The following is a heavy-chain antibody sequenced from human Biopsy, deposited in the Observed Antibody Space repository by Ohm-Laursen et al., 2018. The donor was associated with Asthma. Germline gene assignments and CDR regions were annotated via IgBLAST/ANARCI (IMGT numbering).Heavy chain of an antibody. J-gene: IGHJ4*02. V-gene: IGHV3-30-3*01. CDR1: GRHFGSYN. CDR3: LRDTLGYYFDI. Sequence: SLRLSCAASGRHFGSYNMHWTRQAPGKGLEWVAVITFDGSTQHYGDSVKGRFTISRDNSKNMLFLQMNSLRAEDTAVYYCLRDTLGYYFDIWGQGTQVTVSS. CDR2: ITFDGSTQ. D-gene: IGHD6-13*01.